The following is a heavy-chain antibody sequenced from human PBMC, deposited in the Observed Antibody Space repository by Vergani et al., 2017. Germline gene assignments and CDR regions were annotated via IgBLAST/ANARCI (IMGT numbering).Heavy chain of an antibody. V-gene: IGHV4-59*01. CDR1: GGSISSYY. CDR2: IYYSGST. Sequence: VQLQESGPGLVKPSETLSLTCTVSGGSISSYYWSWIRQPPGKGLEWIGYIYYSGSTNYNPSLKSRVTISVDTSKNQFSLKLSSVTAADTAVYYCARSRMGAGMDVWGQGTTVTVSS. CDR3: ARSRMGAGMDV. J-gene: IGHJ6*02. D-gene: IGHD3-16*01.